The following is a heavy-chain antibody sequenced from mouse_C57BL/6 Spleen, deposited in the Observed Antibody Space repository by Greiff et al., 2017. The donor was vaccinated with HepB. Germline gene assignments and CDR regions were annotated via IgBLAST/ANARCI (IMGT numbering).Heavy chain of an antibody. V-gene: IGHV1-69*01. CDR3: ARPYYYGSSYGGYFDY. CDR1: GYTFTSYW. Sequence: QLQQPGAELVMPGASVKLSCKASGYTFTSYWMHWVQQRPGQGLEWIGEIDPSDSYTNYNQKFKGKSTLTVDKSSSTAYMQLSSLTSEDSAVYYCARPYYYGSSYGGYFDYWGQGTTLTVSS. CDR2: IDPSDSYT. D-gene: IGHD1-1*01. J-gene: IGHJ2*01.